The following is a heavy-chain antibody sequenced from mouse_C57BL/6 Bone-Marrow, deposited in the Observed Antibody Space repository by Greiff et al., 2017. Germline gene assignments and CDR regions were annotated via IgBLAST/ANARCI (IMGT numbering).Heavy chain of an antibody. CDR2: IHPNSGST. J-gene: IGHJ4*01. Sequence: QVQLQQPGAELVKPGASVKLSCKASGYTFTSYWMHWVKQRPGQGLEWIGMIHPNSGSTNYNEKFKSKATLTVAKSSSTAYMQLSSLTSEDSAVYYCAITGAYYAMDYWGQGTSVTVSS. CDR1: GYTFTSYW. D-gene: IGHD4-1*01. CDR3: AITGAYYAMDY. V-gene: IGHV1-64*01.